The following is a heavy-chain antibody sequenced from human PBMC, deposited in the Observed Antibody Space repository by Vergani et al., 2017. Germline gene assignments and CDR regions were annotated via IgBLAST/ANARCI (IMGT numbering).Heavy chain of an antibody. CDR1: GGSISSSSYY. D-gene: IGHD1-26*01. CDR2: IYYSGST. J-gene: IGHJ5*02. CDR3: ATYSGSYSSNWFDP. Sequence: QLQLQESGPGLVKPSETLSLTCTVSGGSISSSSYYWGWLRQPPGKGLEWIGSIYYSGSTYYNPSLKRRVTISVDTSKNQFSLKLSSVTAADTAVYYCATYSGSYSSNWFDPWGQGTLVTVSS. V-gene: IGHV4-39*01.